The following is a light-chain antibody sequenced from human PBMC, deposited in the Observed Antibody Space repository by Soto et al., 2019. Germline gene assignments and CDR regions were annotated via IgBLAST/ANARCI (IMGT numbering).Light chain of an antibody. V-gene: IGLV3-9*01. CDR1: NIGSKN. CDR2: RDS. Sequence: SYELTQPLSVTVALGQTARITCGGNNIGSKNVHWYQQKPGQAPVLVIYRDSNRPSGIPERFSGSNSGNTATLTISRAQAGVEADYYCQVWDSSTASVFGGGTKLTVL. CDR3: QVWDSSTASV. J-gene: IGLJ3*02.